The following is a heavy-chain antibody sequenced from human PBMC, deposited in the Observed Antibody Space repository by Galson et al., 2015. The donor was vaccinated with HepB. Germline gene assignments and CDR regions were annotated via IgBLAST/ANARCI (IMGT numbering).Heavy chain of an antibody. CDR3: STSCYNCPREFDY. V-gene: IGHV1-3*01. Sequence: SVKVSCKASGYTFTSYAMHWVRQAPGQRLEWMGWINAGNGNTKYSQKFQGRVTITRDTSASTAYMELSSLRSEDTAVYFCSTSCYNCPREFDYWGQGTRVTVSS. CDR1: GYTFTSYA. J-gene: IGHJ4*02. D-gene: IGHD2-2*02. CDR2: INAGNGNT.